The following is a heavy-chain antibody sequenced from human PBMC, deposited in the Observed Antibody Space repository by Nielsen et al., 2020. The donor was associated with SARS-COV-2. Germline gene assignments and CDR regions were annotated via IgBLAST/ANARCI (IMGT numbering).Heavy chain of an antibody. V-gene: IGHV4-39*01. Sequence: SETLSLTCTVSGGSISSSSYYWGWIRQPPGKGLEWIGSIYYSGSTYYNPSLKSRVTISVDTSKNQFSLKLSSVTAADTAVYYCARHSTYCSGGSCLTPRWRVNYYYMDVWGKGTTVTVSS. CDR2: IYYSGST. D-gene: IGHD2-15*01. J-gene: IGHJ6*03. CDR1: GGSISSSSYY. CDR3: ARHSTYCSGGSCLTPRWRVNYYYMDV.